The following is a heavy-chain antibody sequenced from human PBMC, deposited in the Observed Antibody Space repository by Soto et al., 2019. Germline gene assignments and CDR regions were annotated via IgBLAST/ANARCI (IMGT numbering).Heavy chain of an antibody. V-gene: IGHV4-39*01. CDR1: GGSISSSSYY. J-gene: IGHJ6*03. CDR2: IYYSGST. Sequence: SETLYLTCTVSGGSISSSSYYWGWIRQPPGKGLEWIGSIYYSGSTYYNPSLKSRVTISVDTSKNQFSLKLSSVTAADTAVYYCARQPNSSSYYYYMDVWGKGTTVTVSS. CDR3: ARQPNSSSYYYYMDV. D-gene: IGHD6-6*01.